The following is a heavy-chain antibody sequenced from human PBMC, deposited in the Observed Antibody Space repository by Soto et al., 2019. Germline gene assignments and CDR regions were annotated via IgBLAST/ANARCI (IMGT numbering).Heavy chain of an antibody. CDR2: TYFDGITT. D-gene: IGHD1-26*01. Sequence: EVQLVESGGGVVQPGGSLRLSCTASGFTFNTHWMHWVRQAPGKGLVWVSRTYFDGITTNYADSVKGRLTVSRDNAKNTVYLHVNTLRDEDTAVYYCARGGAMGVDYWGQGTLVTVSS. V-gene: IGHV3-74*01. CDR1: GFTFNTHW. CDR3: ARGGAMGVDY. J-gene: IGHJ4*02.